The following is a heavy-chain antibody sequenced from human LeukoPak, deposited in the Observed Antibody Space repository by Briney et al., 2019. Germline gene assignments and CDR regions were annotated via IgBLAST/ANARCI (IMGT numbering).Heavy chain of an antibody. CDR3: ARALAYYDSSGYYGY. Sequence: ASVKVSCRASGYTFTGYYMHWVRQAPGQGLEWMGWINPNSGGTNYAQKFQGRVTMTRDTSISTAYMELSRLRSDDTAVYYCARALAYYDSSGYYGYWGQGTLVTVSS. J-gene: IGHJ4*02. D-gene: IGHD3-22*01. V-gene: IGHV1-2*02. CDR2: INPNSGGT. CDR1: GYTFTGYY.